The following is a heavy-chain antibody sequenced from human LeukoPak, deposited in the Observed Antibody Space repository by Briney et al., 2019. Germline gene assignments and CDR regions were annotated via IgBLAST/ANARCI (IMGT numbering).Heavy chain of an antibody. J-gene: IGHJ4*02. V-gene: IGHV4-59*01. Sequence: PSETLSPTCTVSGGSTNNYYWSWIRQSPGKGLEWIGYIYYSGGSGSTNYNPSFKSRVTISVDMSKNQFSLKLNSVAAADTAVYYCARSSSGRTPPGYWGQGTLVTVSS. CDR2: IYYSGGSGST. CDR3: ARSSSGRTPPGY. CDR1: GGSTNNYY. D-gene: IGHD3-22*01.